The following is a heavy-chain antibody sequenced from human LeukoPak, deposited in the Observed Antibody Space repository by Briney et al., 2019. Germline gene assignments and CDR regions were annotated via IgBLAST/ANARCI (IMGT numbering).Heavy chain of an antibody. CDR3: ARDRVGASD. J-gene: IGHJ4*02. V-gene: IGHV3-33*08. Sequence: GGSLRLSCAASGFTFNSYTMHWVRQAPGKGLEWVAVIWYDGSNKYYADSVKGRFTISRDNSKNTLYLQMNSLRAEDTAVYYCARDRVGASDWGQGTLVTVSS. CDR2: IWYDGSNK. D-gene: IGHD1-26*01. CDR1: GFTFNSYT.